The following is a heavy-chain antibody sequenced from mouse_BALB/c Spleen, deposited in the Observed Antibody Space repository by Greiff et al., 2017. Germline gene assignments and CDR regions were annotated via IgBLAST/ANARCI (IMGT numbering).Heavy chain of an antibody. J-gene: IGHJ3*01. CDR2: ISDGGSYT. D-gene: IGHD2-14*01. Sequence: EVKLQESGGGLVKPGGSLKLSCAASGFTFSDYYMYWVRQTPEKRLEWVATISDGGSYTYYPDSVKGRFTISRDNAKNNLYLQMSSLKSEDTAMYYCAREGTYYRYAWFAYWGQGTLVTVSA. CDR1: GFTFSDYY. CDR3: AREGTYYRYAWFAY. V-gene: IGHV5-4*02.